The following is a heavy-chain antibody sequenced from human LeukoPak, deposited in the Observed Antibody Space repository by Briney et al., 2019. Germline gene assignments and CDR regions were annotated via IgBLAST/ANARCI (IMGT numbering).Heavy chain of an antibody. CDR2: LNHSGST. CDR1: GGSFSGYY. V-gene: IGHV4-34*01. J-gene: IGHJ6*02. CDR3: ARGMTTVTTHYYYYGMDV. D-gene: IGHD4-17*01. Sequence: SETLSLTCAVYGGSFSGYYWSWIRQPPGKGLEWIGELNHSGSTNYNPSLKSRVTISVDTSKNQFSLKLSSVTAADTAVYYCARGMTTVTTHYYYYGMDVWGQGTTVTVSS.